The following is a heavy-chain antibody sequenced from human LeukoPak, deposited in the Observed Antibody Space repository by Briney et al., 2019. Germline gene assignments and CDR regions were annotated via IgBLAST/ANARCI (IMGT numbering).Heavy chain of an antibody. V-gene: IGHV4-39*01. CDR2: IYYSGIT. J-gene: IGHJ5*02. Sequence: SETLSLTCTVSGGSISSSSYYWGWIRQPPGKGLEWIGSIYYSGITYYNPSLKSRVTISVDTSKNQFSLKLSSVTAADTAVYYCARRGRYCSGGSCFIGLFDPWGQGTLVTVSS. CDR1: GGSISSSSYY. CDR3: ARRGRYCSGGSCFIGLFDP. D-gene: IGHD2-15*01.